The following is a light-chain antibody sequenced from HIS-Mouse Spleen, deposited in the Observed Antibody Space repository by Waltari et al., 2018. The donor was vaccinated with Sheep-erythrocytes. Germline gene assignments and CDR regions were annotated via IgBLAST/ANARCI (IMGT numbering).Light chain of an antibody. CDR3: QQYGSSPFT. CDR2: GAS. Sequence: IVLTQSPVTLSLSPGERATLSCRASQSVSSSYLAWYQQKPGQAPRLLIYGASSRATGIPDRFSCSGSGTDFTLTISRLEPEDFAVYYCQQYGSSPFTFGPGTKVDIK. J-gene: IGKJ3*01. CDR1: QSVSSSY. V-gene: IGKV3-20*01.